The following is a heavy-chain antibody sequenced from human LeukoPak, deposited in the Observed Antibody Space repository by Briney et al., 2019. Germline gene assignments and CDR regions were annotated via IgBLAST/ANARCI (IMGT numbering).Heavy chain of an antibody. Sequence: GGSLRPSCAASGFTFSSYSMNWVRQATGKGLEWVSAIGTAGDTYYPGSVKGRFTISRENAKNSLYLQMNSLRAGDTAVYYCARVRRYCSGGSCPSTGAFDIWGQGTMVTVSS. CDR1: GFTFSSYS. D-gene: IGHD2-15*01. J-gene: IGHJ3*02. CDR3: ARVRRYCSGGSCPSTGAFDI. V-gene: IGHV3-13*01. CDR2: IGTAGDT.